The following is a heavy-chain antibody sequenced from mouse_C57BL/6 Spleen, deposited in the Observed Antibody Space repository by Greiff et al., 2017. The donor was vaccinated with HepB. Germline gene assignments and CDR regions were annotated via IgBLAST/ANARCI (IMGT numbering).Heavy chain of an antibody. Sequence: QVHVKQSGAELVRPGASVTLSCKASGYTFTDYEMHWVKQTPVHGLEWIGAIDPETGGTAYNQKFKGKAILTADKSSSTAYMELRSLTSEDSAVYYCTQLTSDYWGQGTTLTVSS. J-gene: IGHJ2*01. CDR2: IDPETGGT. V-gene: IGHV1-15*01. CDR3: TQLTSDY. CDR1: GYTFTDYE. D-gene: IGHD3-3*01.